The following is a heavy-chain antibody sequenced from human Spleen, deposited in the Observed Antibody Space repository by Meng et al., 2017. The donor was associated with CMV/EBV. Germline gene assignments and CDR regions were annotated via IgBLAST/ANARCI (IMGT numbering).Heavy chain of an antibody. CDR3: AKDFDYYGMDV. CDR1: GFTFSSFA. Sequence: GGSLRLSCAASGFTFSSFAMSWVRQAPGKGLEWDSAITASGGSTYYADSVKGRFTISRDNSKNTLYLQMNSLRAEDTAVYYCAKDFDYYGMDVWGQGTTVTVSS. V-gene: IGHV3-23*01. J-gene: IGHJ6*02. CDR2: ITASGGST.